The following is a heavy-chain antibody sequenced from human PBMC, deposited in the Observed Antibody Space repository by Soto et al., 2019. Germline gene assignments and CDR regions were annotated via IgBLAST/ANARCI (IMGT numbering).Heavy chain of an antibody. V-gene: IGHV4-39*01. CDR1: GGSISSSSYY. CDR2: MYYSGTT. D-gene: IGHD6-13*01. J-gene: IGHJ3*02. CDR3: ARQSSSSWYFNAFDI. Sequence: SETLSLTCSVSGGSISSSSYYWGWIRQPPGKGLEWIGSMYYSGTTYYDPSLKSRVTISVDTSKNQFSLKLNSVTAADTAVYYCARQSSSSWYFNAFDIWGQGTMVTVSS.